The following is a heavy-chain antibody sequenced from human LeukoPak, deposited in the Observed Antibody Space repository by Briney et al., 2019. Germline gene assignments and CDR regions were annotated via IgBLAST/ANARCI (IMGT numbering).Heavy chain of an antibody. V-gene: IGHV3-74*01. CDR2: INSDGSWT. D-gene: IGHD6-6*01. J-gene: IGHJ4*02. CDR1: GFTFSSYG. Sequence: GGSLRLSCAASGFTFSSYGMRWVRQAPGKGLVWVSHINSDGSWTSYADSVKGRFTVSRDNAKNTLYLQVNNLRAEDTAVYYCARGPNSNWSGLDFWGQGTLLTVSS. CDR3: ARGPNSNWSGLDF.